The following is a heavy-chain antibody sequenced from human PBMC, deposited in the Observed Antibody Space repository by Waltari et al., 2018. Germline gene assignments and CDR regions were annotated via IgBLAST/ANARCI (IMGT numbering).Heavy chain of an antibody. CDR2: INAGKGNT. Sequence: QVQLVQSGAEVKKPGASVKVSCKASGYTFTSYAMHWVRQAPGQRLEWMGWINAGKGNTKYSQKFQGRVTITRDTSASTAYMELSSLRSEDTAVYYCAGRDSSGYYYRDAFDIWGQGTMVTVSS. D-gene: IGHD3-22*01. CDR3: AGRDSSGYYYRDAFDI. CDR1: GYTFTSYA. V-gene: IGHV1-3*01. J-gene: IGHJ3*02.